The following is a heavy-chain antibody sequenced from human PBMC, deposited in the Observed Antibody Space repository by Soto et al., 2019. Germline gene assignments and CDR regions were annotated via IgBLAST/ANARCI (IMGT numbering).Heavy chain of an antibody. CDR3: ARANYYGSGSYYPAHYYFDY. CDR1: GGSISSGGYY. CDR2: IYYSGST. J-gene: IGHJ4*02. D-gene: IGHD3-10*01. Sequence: PSETLSLTCTVSGGSISSGGYYWSWIRQHPGKGLKWIGYIYYSGSTYYNPSLKSRVIISVDTSKNQLSLKLSSVTAADTAVYYRARANYYGSGSYYPAHYYFDYWGQGTLVTVSS. V-gene: IGHV4-31*03.